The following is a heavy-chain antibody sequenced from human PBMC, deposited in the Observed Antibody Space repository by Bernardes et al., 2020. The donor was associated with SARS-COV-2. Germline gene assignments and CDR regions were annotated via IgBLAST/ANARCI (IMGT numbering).Heavy chain of an antibody. Sequence: SETLSLTCTVSGGSISGYYWSWIRQSPVKGLEWIGSIYYSGSSNYNPSLKSRVSISIDTSKNQFSLRLSSVSAADTAVYYCARDNLLGEYDTTGYAFDYAAQGTLVTVST. CDR1: GGSISGYY. CDR2: IYYSGSS. J-gene: IGHJ4*01. V-gene: IGHV4-59*01. D-gene: IGHD3-22*01. CDR3: ARDNLLGEYDTTGYAFDY.